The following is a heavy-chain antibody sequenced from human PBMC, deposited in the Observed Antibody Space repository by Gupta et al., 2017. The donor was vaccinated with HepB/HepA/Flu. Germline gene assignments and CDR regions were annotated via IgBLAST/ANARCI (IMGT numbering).Heavy chain of an antibody. J-gene: IGHJ6*04. D-gene: IGHD2-2*01. Sequence: QVQLVQSGAEVKEPGASVKVSCKASGYAFTDYYIHWVRQAPGQGLEWVGWIIPNSGGTNYAQKFQGRVTMTRDTSIGTVYMELSRLRSDDTAVYYCARAISSRMDVGGKGTTVAVSS. V-gene: IGHV1-2*02. CDR2: IIPNSGGT. CDR1: GYAFTDYY. CDR3: ARAISSRMDV.